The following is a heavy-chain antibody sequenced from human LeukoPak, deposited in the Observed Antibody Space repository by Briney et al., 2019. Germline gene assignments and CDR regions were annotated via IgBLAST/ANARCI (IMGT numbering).Heavy chain of an antibody. CDR3: ARDRGLRAYDY. CDR1: GGSISSGDYY. Sequence: PSETLSLTCTVSGGSISSGDYYWSWIRQPPGKGLEWIGYIYYSGSTYYNPSLKSRVTISVDTSKNQFSLKLSSVTAADTAVYYCARDRGLRAYDYWGQGTLVTVSS. J-gene: IGHJ4*02. V-gene: IGHV4-30-4*01. CDR2: IYYSGST. D-gene: IGHD4-17*01.